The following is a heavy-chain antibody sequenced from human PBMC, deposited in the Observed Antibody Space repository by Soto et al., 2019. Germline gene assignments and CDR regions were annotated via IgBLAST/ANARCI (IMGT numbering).Heavy chain of an antibody. CDR2: IDPSDSYT. J-gene: IGHJ4*02. D-gene: IGHD3-10*01. V-gene: IGHV5-10-1*01. CDR1: GYSFTSYW. Sequence: EVQLVQSGAEVKKPGESLRISCKGSGYSFTSYWISWVRQMPGKGLEWLGRIDPSDSYTNYSRSFQGHVTISAAKSISTAYLQWSSLKASDTAMYYCARRYYGSGSYPYWGQGTLVTVSS. CDR3: ARRYYGSGSYPY.